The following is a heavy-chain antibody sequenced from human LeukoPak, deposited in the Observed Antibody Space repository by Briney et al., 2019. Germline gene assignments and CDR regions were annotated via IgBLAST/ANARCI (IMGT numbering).Heavy chain of an antibody. CDR2: IYYSGST. J-gene: IGHJ4*02. Sequence: SETLSLTCTVSGGSLSSGVYYWSWIRQPPGKVLEYIGYIYYSGSTNYNPSLKSRVTISVDTSKNQFSLKLSSVTAADTAVYYCVAPRTNSGFVVYWGQGTLVTVSS. D-gene: IGHD2-8*01. CDR3: VAPRTNSGFVVY. CDR1: GGSLSSGVYY. V-gene: IGHV4-61*08.